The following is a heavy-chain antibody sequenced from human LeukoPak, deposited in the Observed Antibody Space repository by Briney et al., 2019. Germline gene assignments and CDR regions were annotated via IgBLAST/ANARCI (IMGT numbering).Heavy chain of an antibody. CDR3: ARLIYYMDV. J-gene: IGHJ6*03. CDR1: GFSFSAYG. CDR2: IWHDGSNK. V-gene: IGHV3-33*01. Sequence: GGSLRLSCAASGFSFSAYGMHWVRQAPGKGLEWVALIWHDGSNKYYADSVKGRFSISRDNSNNTLYLQMNSLRAEDTAVYYCARLIYYMDVWGKGTTVTVSS.